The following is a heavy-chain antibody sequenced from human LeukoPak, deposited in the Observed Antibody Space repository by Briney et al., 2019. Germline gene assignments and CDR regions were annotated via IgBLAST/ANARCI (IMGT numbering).Heavy chain of an antibody. CDR1: GGSVINTNW. J-gene: IGHJ4*02. D-gene: IGHD3-3*01. V-gene: IGHV4-4*03. Sequence: PPETPSLTCGVSGGSVINTNWWTWVRQPPGKGLEWIGEVHLDGRTNYNPSLESRLTMSVDVSENQVSLKLTSVTAADTAVYYCAREGGFYRPLDYAGQGTLATVSS. CDR2: VHLDGRT. CDR3: AREGGFYRPLDY.